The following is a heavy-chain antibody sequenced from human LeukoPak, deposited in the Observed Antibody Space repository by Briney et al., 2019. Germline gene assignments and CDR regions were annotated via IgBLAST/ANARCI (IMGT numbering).Heavy chain of an antibody. Sequence: PSETLSLTCTVSGGSISSSSYYWGWIRQPPGKGLEWIGSIYYSGSTYYNPSLKSRVTISVDTSKNQFSLKLSSVTAADTAVYYCARPESDYSSSWYKAFDIWGQGIMVTVSS. CDR2: IYYSGST. D-gene: IGHD6-13*01. CDR1: GGSISSSSYY. V-gene: IGHV4-39*07. CDR3: ARPESDYSSSWYKAFDI. J-gene: IGHJ3*02.